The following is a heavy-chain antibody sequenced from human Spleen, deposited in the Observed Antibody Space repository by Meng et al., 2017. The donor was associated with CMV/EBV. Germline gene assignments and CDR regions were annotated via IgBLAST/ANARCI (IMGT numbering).Heavy chain of an antibody. D-gene: IGHD3-22*01. CDR3: ARDEVEYYYDTSGYYGRFDP. CDR2: IYYSGST. V-gene: IGHV4-39*07. Sequence: SSYYWGWIRQPPGKGLEWIGSIYYSGSTYYNPSLKSRVTISVDTSKNQFSLKLSSVTAADTAVYYCARDEVEYYYDTSGYYGRFDPWGQGTLVTVSS. CDR1: SSYY. J-gene: IGHJ5*02.